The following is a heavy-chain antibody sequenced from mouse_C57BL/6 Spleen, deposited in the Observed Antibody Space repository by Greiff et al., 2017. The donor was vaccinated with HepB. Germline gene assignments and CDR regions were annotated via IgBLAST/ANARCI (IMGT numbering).Heavy chain of an antibody. V-gene: IGHV1-72*01. Sequence: QVQLQQPGAELVKPGASVKLSCKASGYTFTSYWMHWVKQRPGRGLEWIGRIDPNSGGTKYNEKFKSKATLTVDKPSSTAYMQLSSLTSEDSAVYYCAARYYYDSSYRFAYWGQGTLVTVSA. J-gene: IGHJ3*01. CDR2: IDPNSGGT. D-gene: IGHD1-1*01. CDR1: GYTFTSYW. CDR3: AARYYYDSSYRFAY.